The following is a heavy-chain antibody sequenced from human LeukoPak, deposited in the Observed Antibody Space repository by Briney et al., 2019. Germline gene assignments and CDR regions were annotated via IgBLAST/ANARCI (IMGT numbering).Heavy chain of an antibody. CDR3: ARDSYYDSSGYYPFDY. V-gene: IGHV1-18*01. D-gene: IGHD3-22*01. CDR2: ISAYNGNT. CDR1: GYTFTSYG. Sequence: ASVKVSCKASGYTFTSYGISWVRQAPGQGLEWMGWISAYNGNTNYAQKLQGRVTMTTDTSTSTAYMGLRSLRSDDTAVYYCARDSYYDSSGYYPFDYWGQGTLVTVSS. J-gene: IGHJ4*02.